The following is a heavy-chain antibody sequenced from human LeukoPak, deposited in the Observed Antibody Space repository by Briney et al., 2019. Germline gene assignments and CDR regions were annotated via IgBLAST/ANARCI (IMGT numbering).Heavy chain of an antibody. Sequence: SETLSLTCTVSGGSISSYYWSWIRQPPGTGLEWIGHIYYSGSTNYNPSLKSRVTISVDTSKNQFSLKLSSVTAADTAVYYCARDNYYGSGSYQIWFDPWGQGTLVTVSS. V-gene: IGHV4-59*01. J-gene: IGHJ5*02. CDR1: GGSISSYY. D-gene: IGHD3-10*01. CDR3: ARDNYYGSGSYQIWFDP. CDR2: IYYSGST.